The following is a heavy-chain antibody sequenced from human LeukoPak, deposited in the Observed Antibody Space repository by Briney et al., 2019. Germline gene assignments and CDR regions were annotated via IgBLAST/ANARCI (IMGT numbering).Heavy chain of an antibody. J-gene: IGHJ4*02. V-gene: IGHV3-30*18. D-gene: IGHD3-22*01. Sequence: GRSLRLSCAASGFTFSDYGMHWVRQAPGKGLEWVAVIWNDGSYKYYADSVKGRFTISKDNSKNTLYLQMDSLRAEDTAVYYCAKDVDSRGYDYWGQGTLVTVSS. CDR3: AKDVDSRGYDY. CDR1: GFTFSDYG. CDR2: IWNDGSYK.